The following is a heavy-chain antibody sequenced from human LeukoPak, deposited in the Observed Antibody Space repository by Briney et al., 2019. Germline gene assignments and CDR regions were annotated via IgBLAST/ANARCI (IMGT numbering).Heavy chain of an antibody. CDR3: AKDPNYGFSMDV. CDR1: GFTFSSYA. J-gene: IGHJ6*02. Sequence: GGSLRLSCAVSGFTFSSYAMSWVRQAPGKGLEWVSGISGSGGSANYADSVRGRFTISRDNSKNTLYLQMNSLRAEDTAVYYCAKDPNYGFSMDVWGQGTTVTVSS. CDR2: ISGSGGSA. D-gene: IGHD3-10*01. V-gene: IGHV3-23*01.